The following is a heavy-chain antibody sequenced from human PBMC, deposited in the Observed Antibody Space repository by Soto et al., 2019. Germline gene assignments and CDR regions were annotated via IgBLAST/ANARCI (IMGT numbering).Heavy chain of an antibody. V-gene: IGHV4-30-2*02. CDR1: GGSISSGGYS. Sequence: SETLSLTCAVSGGSISSGGYSWSWIRQPPGKGLEWIGYIYHSGSTYYNPSLKSRVTISVDTSKSQFSLKLSSVTAADTAVYYCAKDSGYNYGYFRWFDPWGQGTLVTVSS. CDR3: AKDSGYNYGYFRWFDP. D-gene: IGHD5-18*01. J-gene: IGHJ5*02. CDR2: IYHSGST.